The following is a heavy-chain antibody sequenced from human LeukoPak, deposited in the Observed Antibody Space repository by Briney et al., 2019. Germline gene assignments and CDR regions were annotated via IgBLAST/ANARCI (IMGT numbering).Heavy chain of an antibody. Sequence: PSETLSLTCAVSGGSISSGGYSWSWIRQPPGKGLEWIGYIYHSGSTYYNPSLKSRVTISVDRSKNQFSLKLSSVTAADTAVYYCAREGGIAAAGDVWANWFDPWGQGTLVTVSS. D-gene: IGHD6-13*01. J-gene: IGHJ5*02. V-gene: IGHV4-30-2*01. CDR2: IYHSGST. CDR3: AREGGIAAAGDVWANWFDP. CDR1: GGSISSGGYS.